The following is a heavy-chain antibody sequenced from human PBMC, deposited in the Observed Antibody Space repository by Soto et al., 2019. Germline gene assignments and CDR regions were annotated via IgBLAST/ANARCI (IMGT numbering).Heavy chain of an antibody. CDR1: GGSISSSSYY. CDR2: IYYSGST. Sequence: SETLSLTCTVSGGSISSSSYYWGWIRQPPGKGLEWIGSIYYSGSTYYNPSLKSRVTISVDTSKNQFSLKLSSVTAADTAVYYCARHESITGTTPLDYWGQGTLVTVSS. V-gene: IGHV4-39*01. CDR3: ARHESITGTTPLDY. D-gene: IGHD1-7*01. J-gene: IGHJ4*02.